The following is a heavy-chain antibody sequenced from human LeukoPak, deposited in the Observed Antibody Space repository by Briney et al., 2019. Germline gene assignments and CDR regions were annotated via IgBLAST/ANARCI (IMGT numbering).Heavy chain of an antibody. D-gene: IGHD1-14*01. J-gene: IGHJ5*02. Sequence: ASVKVSCKASGYTFIAYYIHWVRQAPGQGLEWMGVINPSGAITTYAQKFQGRVTMTRDTSTSTVYMELSSLRSDDTAVYYCARAWRYTDWFAPWGQGTLVTVSS. V-gene: IGHV1-46*01. CDR2: INPSGAIT. CDR1: GYTFIAYY. CDR3: ARAWRYTDWFAP.